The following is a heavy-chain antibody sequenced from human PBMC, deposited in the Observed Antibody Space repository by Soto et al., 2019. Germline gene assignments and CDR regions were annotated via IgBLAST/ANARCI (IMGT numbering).Heavy chain of an antibody. CDR2: INPESTTL. Sequence: GGSLRLSCTASEITLNIYWMHWIRQAPGKGLVWVSRINPESTTLTYADSVTGRFTISRDSAKNTLYLQMNGLSAEDTAIYYCTKDTFGASDSWGQGTLVTVSS. CDR3: TKDTFGASDS. J-gene: IGHJ4*02. CDR1: EITLNIYW. D-gene: IGHD3-10*01. V-gene: IGHV3-74*01.